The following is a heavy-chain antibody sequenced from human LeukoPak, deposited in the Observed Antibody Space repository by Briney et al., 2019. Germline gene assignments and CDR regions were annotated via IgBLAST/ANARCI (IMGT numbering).Heavy chain of an antibody. Sequence: GGSLRLSCAASGFTFSSYEMNWVRQAPGKGLEWGSYISSSGSTIDYADSVKGRFTISRDNAKNSLYLQMNSLRAEDTAVYYCARDTRGFDYWGQGALVTVSS. CDR2: ISSSGSTI. CDR3: ARDTRGFDY. V-gene: IGHV3-48*03. CDR1: GFTFSSYE. J-gene: IGHJ4*02. D-gene: IGHD3-10*01.